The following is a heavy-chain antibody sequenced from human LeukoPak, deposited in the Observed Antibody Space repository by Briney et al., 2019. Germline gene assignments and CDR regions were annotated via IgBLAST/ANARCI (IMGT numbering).Heavy chain of an antibody. CDR1: GGTFSSYA. V-gene: IGHV1-69*04. CDR2: IIPILGIA. J-gene: IGHJ4*02. Sequence: GSSVKVSCKASGGTFSSYAISWVRQAPGQGLEWMGRIIPILGIANYAQKFQGRVTITADKSTSTAYMELSSLRSGDTAVYYCAREKEMATIWEDYWGQGTLVTVSS. D-gene: IGHD5-12*01. CDR3: AREKEMATIWEDY.